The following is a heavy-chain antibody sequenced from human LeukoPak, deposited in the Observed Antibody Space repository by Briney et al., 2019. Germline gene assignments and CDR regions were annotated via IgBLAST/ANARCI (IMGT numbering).Heavy chain of an antibody. J-gene: IGHJ4*02. V-gene: IGHV4-34*01. CDR3: ARTGHLTMVRGGPASPDY. D-gene: IGHD3-10*01. Sequence: SETLSLTCAVYGGSFSGYYWSWIRQPPGKGLEWIGEINHSGSTYYNPSLKSRVTISVVSSKNQFSLRLSSVTAADTAVYYCARTGHLTMVRGGPASPDYWGQGTLVTVSS. CDR1: GGSFSGYY. CDR2: INHSGST.